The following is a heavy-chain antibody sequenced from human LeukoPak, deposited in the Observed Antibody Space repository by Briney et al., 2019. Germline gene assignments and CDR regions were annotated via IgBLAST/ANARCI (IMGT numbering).Heavy chain of an antibody. CDR1: GFIFSSSW. D-gene: IGHD1-7*01. Sequence: GGSLRPSCVASGFIFSSSWMSWVRQAPGKGLEWVANIKQDGSEKDYADSVKGRFTISRDNAKNSLYLQMNSLRAEDTAVYYCASMFNWNYGKDYWGQGTLVTVSS. CDR3: ASMFNWNYGKDY. CDR2: IKQDGSEK. V-gene: IGHV3-7*01. J-gene: IGHJ4*02.